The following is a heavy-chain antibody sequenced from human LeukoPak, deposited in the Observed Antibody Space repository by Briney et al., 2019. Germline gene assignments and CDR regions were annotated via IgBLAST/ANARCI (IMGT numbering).Heavy chain of an antibody. CDR3: ARQRYCSSTSCYAPGYDY. CDR2: IYPGDSDT. D-gene: IGHD2-2*01. Sequence: GESLKISCKGSGYSFTSYWIGWVRQMPGKGLEWIGIIYPGDSDTRYSPSFQGQVTISADKSISTAYLQWSSLKASDTAMYYCARQRYCSSTSCYAPGYDYWGQGTLVTVSS. J-gene: IGHJ4*02. V-gene: IGHV5-51*01. CDR1: GYSFTSYW.